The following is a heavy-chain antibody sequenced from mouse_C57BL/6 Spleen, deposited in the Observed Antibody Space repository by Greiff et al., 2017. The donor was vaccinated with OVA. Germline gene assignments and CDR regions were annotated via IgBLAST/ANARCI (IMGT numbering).Heavy chain of an antibody. Sequence: EVKLVESGPGLVKPSQSLSLTCSVTGYSITSGYYWNWIRQFPGNKLEWMGYISYDGSNNYNPSLKNRISITRDTSKNQFFLKLNSVTTEDTATYYCARGEGRFDYWGQGTTLTVSS. V-gene: IGHV3-6*01. CDR2: ISYDGSN. J-gene: IGHJ2*01. CDR3: ARGEGRFDY. CDR1: GYSITSGYY.